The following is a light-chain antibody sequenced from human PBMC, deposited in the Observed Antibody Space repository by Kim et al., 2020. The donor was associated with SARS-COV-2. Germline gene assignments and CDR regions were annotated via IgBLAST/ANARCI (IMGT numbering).Light chain of an antibody. V-gene: IGLV1-47*01. Sequence: SELTQPPSASGTPGQRVSISCSGSSSSIGSNFVNWYLQLPGTAPKLLIYRDNQRPSGVPDRFSGSKSGTSASLAISGLRSEDEADYYCAAWDNSLSGYVFGTGTKVTVL. CDR1: SSSIGSNF. CDR2: RDN. CDR3: AAWDNSLSGYV. J-gene: IGLJ1*01.